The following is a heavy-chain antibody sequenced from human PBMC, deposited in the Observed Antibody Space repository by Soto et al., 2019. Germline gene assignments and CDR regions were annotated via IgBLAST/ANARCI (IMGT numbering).Heavy chain of an antibody. V-gene: IGHV3-33*01. J-gene: IGHJ6*02. CDR2: IWYDGSNK. CDR1: GFTFSSYG. CDR3: AREGSSWDYYYYYGMDV. D-gene: IGHD6-13*01. Sequence: QVQLVESGGGVVQPGRSLRLSCAASGFTFSSYGMHWVRQAPGKGLEWVAVIWYDGSNKYYADSVKGRFTISRDNSKNTLYLQMTSLRAKDTAVYYCAREGSSWDYYYYYGMDVWGQGTTVTVSS.